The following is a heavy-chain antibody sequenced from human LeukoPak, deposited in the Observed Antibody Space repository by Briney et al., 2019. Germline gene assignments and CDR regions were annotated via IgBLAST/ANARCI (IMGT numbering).Heavy chain of an antibody. CDR1: GNSFSNYW. CDR2: IYPGDSDT. D-gene: IGHD6-19*01. Sequence: GESLKISCKGSGNSFSNYWIGWVRQLPGRGLEWMGIIYPGDSDTRYNPSFQGQVTISADKSISTAYLQWSSLKASDTAMYYCARRGSSGWYGAHAFDIWGQGTMVTVSS. J-gene: IGHJ3*02. CDR3: ARRGSSGWYGAHAFDI. V-gene: IGHV5-51*01.